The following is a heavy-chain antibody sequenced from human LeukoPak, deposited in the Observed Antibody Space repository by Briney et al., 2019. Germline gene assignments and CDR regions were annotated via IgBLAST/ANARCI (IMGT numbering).Heavy chain of an antibody. D-gene: IGHD6-13*01. CDR2: IYYSGTT. J-gene: IGHJ4*02. V-gene: IGHV4-59*01. Sequence: PPETLPLTCTVSGGSISSYYWSWIRQPPGKGLEWIGYIYYSGTTNYNPSLKSRVTISVDTSNNQFSLKLSSLTAADTAVYYCARGTYGSSWQLEDFDYWGQGTLVTVSS. CDR3: ARGTYGSSWQLEDFDY. CDR1: GGSISSYY.